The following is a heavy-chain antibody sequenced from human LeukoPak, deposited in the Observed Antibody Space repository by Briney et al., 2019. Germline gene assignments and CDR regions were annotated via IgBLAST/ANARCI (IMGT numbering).Heavy chain of an antibody. V-gene: IGHV1-2*04. CDR1: GYTFTCYY. CDR2: INPNSGGT. Sequence: GASVKVSCKASGYTFTCYYMHWVRQAPGQGLEWMGWINPNSGGTNYAQKFQGWVTMTRDTSISTAHMEVSRLRSDHTAVYYCARANFLYCSSTSCLFDYWGQGTLVTVSS. D-gene: IGHD2-2*01. CDR3: ARANFLYCSSTSCLFDY. J-gene: IGHJ4*02.